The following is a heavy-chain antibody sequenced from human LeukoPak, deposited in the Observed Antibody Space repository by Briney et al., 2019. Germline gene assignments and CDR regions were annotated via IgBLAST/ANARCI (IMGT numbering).Heavy chain of an antibody. CDR3: ARDVRFLEWLSYNWFDP. Sequence: ASVKVSCKASGYTFTSYYMHWVRQAPGQRLEWMGIINPSGGSTSYAQKFQGRVTITRDTSTSTVYMELSSLRSEDTAVYYCARDVRFLEWLSYNWFDPWGQGTLVTVSS. J-gene: IGHJ5*02. CDR1: GYTFTSYY. V-gene: IGHV1-46*01. D-gene: IGHD3-3*01. CDR2: INPSGGST.